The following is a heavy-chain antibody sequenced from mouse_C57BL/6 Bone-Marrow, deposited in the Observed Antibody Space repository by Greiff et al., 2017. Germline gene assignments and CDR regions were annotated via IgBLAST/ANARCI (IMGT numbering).Heavy chain of an antibody. CDR1: GYTFTSYW. CDR2: IHPNSGST. J-gene: IGHJ3*01. D-gene: IGHD2-5*01. V-gene: IGHV1-64*01. Sequence: VQLQQPGAELVKPGASVKLSCKASGYTFTSYWMHWVKQRPGQGLEWIGMIHPNSGSTNYNEKFKGKATLTVDKSSSTAYMQLSSLTSEDSAVYYCAEAYYSNCAWFAYWGQGTLVTVSA. CDR3: AEAYYSNCAWFAY.